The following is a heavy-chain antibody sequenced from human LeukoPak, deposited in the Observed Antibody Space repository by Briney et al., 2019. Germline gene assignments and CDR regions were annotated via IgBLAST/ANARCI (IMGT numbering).Heavy chain of an antibody. V-gene: IGHV3-53*04. D-gene: IGHD3-10*01. CDR1: GFTVSSNY. J-gene: IGHJ6*02. CDR3: ATAGSSELLWDYAMDV. CDR2: IYAGGST. Sequence: GGSLRLSCAASGFTVSSNYMSWVRQTLGKGLEWVSLIYAGGSTYYADAVKGRFTISRHNSKNTLHLQMSSLRVEDTAVYYCATAGSSELLWDYAMDVWGQGTTVTVSS.